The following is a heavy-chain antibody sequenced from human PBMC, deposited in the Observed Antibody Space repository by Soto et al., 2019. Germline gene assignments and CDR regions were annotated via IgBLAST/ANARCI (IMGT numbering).Heavy chain of an antibody. D-gene: IGHD2-15*01. J-gene: IGHJ4*02. CDR1: GFTFSSDW. CDR2: INSDGSST. V-gene: IGHV3-74*01. CDR3: ASTVVTGY. Sequence: EVQLVESGGGLVQPGGSLRLSCAASGFTFSSDWMHWVRQAPGKGLVWVSRINSDGSSTSYADSVKGRFTISRDNAKNTPYLQLNSLRAEEPAVYCCASTVVTGYWGKGTPVTVSS.